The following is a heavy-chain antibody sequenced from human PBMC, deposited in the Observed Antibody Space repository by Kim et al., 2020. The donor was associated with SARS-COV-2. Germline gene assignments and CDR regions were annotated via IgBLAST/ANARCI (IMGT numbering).Heavy chain of an antibody. CDR3: ARSSLLDFDY. D-gene: IGHD3-16*02. CDR1: GDTFTDFH. CDR2: LIGNIGGP. Sequence: ASVKVSCKASGDTFTDFHMHWVRQAPGQGLEWMGRLIGNIGGPNYAQKFQGRVTITRDTSISTVYLELTSLRSDDTAFYYCARSSLLDFDYRCHGTLVT. V-gene: IGHV1-2*06. J-gene: IGHJ4*01.